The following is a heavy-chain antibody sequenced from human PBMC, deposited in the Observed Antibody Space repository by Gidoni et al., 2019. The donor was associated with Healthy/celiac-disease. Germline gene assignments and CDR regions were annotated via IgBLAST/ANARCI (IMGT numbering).Heavy chain of an antibody. CDR3: AKDPAEIAIFGVVTDDY. CDR2: ISGDGGST. V-gene: IGHV3-43*02. CDR1: GFPFDDYA. J-gene: IGHJ4*02. Sequence: EVQLVESGGGVVQPGGSLRLSCAASGFPFDDYAMHWVRQAPGKGLEWVSLISGDGGSTYYADSVKGFTISRDNSKNSLYLQMNSLRTEDTALYYCAKDPAEIAIFGVVTDDYWGQGTLVTVSS. D-gene: IGHD3-3*01.